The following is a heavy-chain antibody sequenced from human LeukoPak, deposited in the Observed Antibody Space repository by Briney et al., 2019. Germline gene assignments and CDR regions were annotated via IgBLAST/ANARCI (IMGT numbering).Heavy chain of an antibody. D-gene: IGHD5-24*01. CDR1: GCTLRSYA. V-gene: IGHV3-23*01. CDR3: ATCRNGYDLLDY. Sequence: GGSLTLSCSASGCTLRSYAMTWIRQAPGKGLEWVSGISGSGDGTFYADSVKGRFTISRDNSKNALYLQMNSLRAEDMAVYYCATCRNGYDLLDYWGQGTLVTVSS. CDR2: ISGSGDGT. J-gene: IGHJ4*02.